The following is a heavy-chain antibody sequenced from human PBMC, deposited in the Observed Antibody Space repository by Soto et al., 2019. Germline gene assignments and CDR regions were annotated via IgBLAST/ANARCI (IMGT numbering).Heavy chain of an antibody. CDR3: ARVMRSLLSITALDT. Sequence: ASVKVSCKASGYTFNRDQIHWVRQAPGQGLEWMGMIDPSGGKTNYEQKFQGRVTMTRDTSTSTVYMALSSLRSEDTAIYFCARVMRSLLSITALDTWGQGTLVTVSS. J-gene: IGHJ5*02. CDR2: IDPSGGKT. CDR1: GYTFNRDQ. D-gene: IGHD5-18*01. V-gene: IGHV1-46*02.